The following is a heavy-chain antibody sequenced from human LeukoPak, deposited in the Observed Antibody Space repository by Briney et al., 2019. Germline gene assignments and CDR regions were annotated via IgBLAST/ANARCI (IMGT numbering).Heavy chain of an antibody. CDR3: ARVRVYSYGPYYFDY. J-gene: IGHJ4*02. D-gene: IGHD5-18*01. V-gene: IGHV1-2*02. CDR2: INRNSGGT. CDR1: GYTFTGYY. Sequence: ASVKVSSKTSGYTFTGYYMHCVRPAPGQGLLWMGWINRNSGGTNYAQKFQGRATMTRDTSISTACMELSRMRSDDTAVYYCARVRVYSYGPYYFDYWGQGTLVTVS.